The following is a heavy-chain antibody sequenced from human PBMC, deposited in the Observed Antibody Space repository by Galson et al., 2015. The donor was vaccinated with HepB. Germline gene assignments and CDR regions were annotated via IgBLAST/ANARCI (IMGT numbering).Heavy chain of an antibody. CDR1: GYTFTDYA. D-gene: IGHD3-16*02. CDR3: VRGHTITFGGVFVVPVYFDC. J-gene: IGHJ4*02. Sequence: AVKVSCKASGYTFTDYAIHWVRQAPGQGLEWLGWINAGNGNTKLAQKFQDRVTITSDTSASTAYMGLGNLRSEDTAVYSCVRGHTITFGGVFVVPVYFDCWGQGTLVTVSS. CDR2: INAGNGNT. V-gene: IGHV1-3*01.